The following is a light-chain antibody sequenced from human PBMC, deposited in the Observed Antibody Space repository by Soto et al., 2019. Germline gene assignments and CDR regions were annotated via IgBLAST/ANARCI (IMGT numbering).Light chain of an antibody. CDR3: QQYGSSPPRT. Sequence: EIVLTQSPGTLSLSPGERATLSCRASQSVSSSYLAWYQQKPGQAPRLLLYGASSRATGIPDRFSGSGSGTDFTLTISRLEPEDFAVYYCQQYGSSPPRTCGQGTKVDIK. CDR1: QSVSSSY. V-gene: IGKV3-20*01. J-gene: IGKJ1*01. CDR2: GAS.